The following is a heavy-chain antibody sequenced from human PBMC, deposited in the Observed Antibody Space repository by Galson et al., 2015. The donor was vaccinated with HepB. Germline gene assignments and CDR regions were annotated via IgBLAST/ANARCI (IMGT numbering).Heavy chain of an antibody. D-gene: IGHD3-10*01. CDR3: VKTSLLWSGEFSIPAFDY. CDR1: GFSFSMYV. CDR2: MTGVGTST. Sequence: SLRLSCAASGFSFSMYVMSWVRQAPGKGLEWISSMTGVGTSTNYADSVRGRFTISRENSKKTLYLQMSSLRAEDTAVCYCVKTSLLWSGEFSIPAFDYWGQGALVTVSS. V-gene: IGHV3-23*01. J-gene: IGHJ4*02.